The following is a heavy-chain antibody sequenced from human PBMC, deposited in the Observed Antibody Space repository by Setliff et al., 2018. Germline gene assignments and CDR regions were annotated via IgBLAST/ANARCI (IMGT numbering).Heavy chain of an antibody. V-gene: IGHV1-18*01. J-gene: IGHJ5*02. CDR2: ISAYNGNT. CDR3: ARSYYYDSSAANWFDP. D-gene: IGHD3-22*01. Sequence: ASVKVSCKDSGYTFSTYGISWVRQAPGQGLEWMGWISAYNGNTNYAQRFQGRVTMTTDTSTSTAYMELSRLRSDDTAVYYCARSYYYDSSAANWFDPWGQGTLVTVSS. CDR1: GYTFSTYG.